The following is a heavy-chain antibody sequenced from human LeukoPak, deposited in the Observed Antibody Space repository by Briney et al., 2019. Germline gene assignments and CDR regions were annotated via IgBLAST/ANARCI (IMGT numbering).Heavy chain of an antibody. Sequence: GGSLRLSCAASGFTFSTYGMHWVRQAPGKGLEWVAFIGHDGTKIYYADSVQGRFTISRDNSKNTLYLEMNSLSGEDTALYYCAIDHVTWGNRYFDHWGQGTLGTVSS. J-gene: IGHJ4*02. D-gene: IGHD3-16*01. V-gene: IGHV3-30*02. CDR2: IGHDGTKI. CDR1: GFTFSTYG. CDR3: AIDHVTWGNRYFDH.